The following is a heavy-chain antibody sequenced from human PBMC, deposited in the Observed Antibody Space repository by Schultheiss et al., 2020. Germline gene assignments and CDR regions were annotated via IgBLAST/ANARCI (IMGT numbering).Heavy chain of an antibody. CDR3: ATSQYCSSTSCYTGKFDY. Sequence: GGSLRLSCATSGFAFSSNWMHWVRQPPGKGLTWVSRINADGSSTSYADSVKGRFTISRDNAKNTLYLQMNSLRAEDTAVYYCATSQYCSSTSCYTGKFDYWGRGNLGTV. V-gene: IGHV3-74*01. CDR1: GFAFSSNW. D-gene: IGHD2-2*02. J-gene: IGHJ4*02. CDR2: INADGSST.